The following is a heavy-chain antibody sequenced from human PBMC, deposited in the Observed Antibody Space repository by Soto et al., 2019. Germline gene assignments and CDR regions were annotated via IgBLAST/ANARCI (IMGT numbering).Heavy chain of an antibody. CDR1: SFTFRSYA. V-gene: IGHV3-23*01. Sequence: GVSLRLSCAASSFTFRSYAMCWVRQAPGTGLEWVSSISVSGGSTYYADSVKGRFTISRDNSKNTLYLQMNSLRAEDTAVYYCAKDGYCIARSGLLDFCGQGSLDIVSA. CDR2: ISVSGGST. J-gene: IGHJ4*02. D-gene: IGHD2-2*03. CDR3: AKDGYCIARSGLLDF.